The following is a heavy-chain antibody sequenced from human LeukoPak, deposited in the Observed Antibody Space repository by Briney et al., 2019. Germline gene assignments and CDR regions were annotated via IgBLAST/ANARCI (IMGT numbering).Heavy chain of an antibody. CDR2: IKSKTDGGTT. Sequence: GGSLRLSCAASGFTFSNAWMSWVRQAPGKGLEWVGRIKSKTDGGTTDYAAPVKGRFTISRDDSKNTLYLQMNSLKTEDTAVYYCTRKQWLVPGEGFDYWGQGTLVTVSS. CDR3: TRKQWLVPGEGFDY. CDR1: GFTFSNAW. J-gene: IGHJ4*02. D-gene: IGHD6-19*01. V-gene: IGHV3-15*01.